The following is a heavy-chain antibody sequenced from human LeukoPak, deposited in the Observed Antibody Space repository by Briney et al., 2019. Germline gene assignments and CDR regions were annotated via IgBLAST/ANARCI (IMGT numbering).Heavy chain of an antibody. D-gene: IGHD1-26*01. CDR3: ARDRKVVGARGGTDV. CDR2: INPNSGGT. V-gene: IGHV1-2*02. Sequence: ASVKVSCKASGYTFTGYYMHWVRQAPGQGLEWMGWINPNSGGTNYAQKFQGRVTMTRDTSISTAYMELSRLRSDDTAVFYCARDRKVVGARGGTDVWGQGTTVTVSS. CDR1: GYTFTGYY. J-gene: IGHJ6*02.